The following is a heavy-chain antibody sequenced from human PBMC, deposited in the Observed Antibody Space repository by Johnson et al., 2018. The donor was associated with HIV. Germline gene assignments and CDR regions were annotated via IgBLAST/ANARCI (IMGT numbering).Heavy chain of an antibody. V-gene: IGHV3-13*01. CDR1: GFTFSSYD. CDR2: IGTAGDT. CDR3: ARAFLATDYGGRWACDI. D-gene: IGHD4-23*01. Sequence: VQLVESGGGLVQPGGSLRLSCAASGFTFSSYDMHWVRQATGKGLEWVSAIGTAGDTYYPGSVKGRFTISRENAKNSLYLQMNSLRAGDTAVYYCARAFLATDYGGRWACDIWGQGTMVTVSS. J-gene: IGHJ3*02.